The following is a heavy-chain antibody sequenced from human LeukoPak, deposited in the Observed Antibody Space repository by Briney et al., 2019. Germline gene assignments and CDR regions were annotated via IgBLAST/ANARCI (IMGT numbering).Heavy chain of an antibody. D-gene: IGHD3-9*01. J-gene: IGHJ4*02. CDR1: GYTFTSYG. V-gene: IGHV1-18*01. CDR3: ARAERGYDILTGYSKYYFDY. CDR2: ISTYNGNT. Sequence: GASVKVSCKASGYTFTSYGIRWVRQARGQGLEWMGWISTYNGNTNYAQKLQGRVTMTTDTSTSTAYMELRSLRSDDTAVYYCARAERGYDILTGYSKYYFDYWGQGTLVIVSS.